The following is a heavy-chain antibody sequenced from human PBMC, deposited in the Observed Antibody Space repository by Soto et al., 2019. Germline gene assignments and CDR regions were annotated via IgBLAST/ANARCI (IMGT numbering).Heavy chain of an antibody. CDR2: ISSSSSYI. CDR1: GFTSSSYS. V-gene: IGHV3-21*01. J-gene: IGHJ6*02. D-gene: IGHD1-26*01. CDR3: ARGGAYYGMDV. Sequence: GGSLRLSCAASGFTSSSYSMNWVRQAPGKGLEWVSSISSSSSYIYYADSVKGRFTISRDNAKNSLYLQMNSLRAEDTAVYYCARGGAYYGMDVWGQGTTVTVSS.